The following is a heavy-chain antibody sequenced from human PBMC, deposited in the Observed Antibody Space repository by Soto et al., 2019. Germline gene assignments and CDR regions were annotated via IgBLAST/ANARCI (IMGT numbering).Heavy chain of an antibody. CDR3: ARAIVVPAATVIGYYYYYMDV. CDR1: GYTFTGYY. J-gene: IGHJ6*03. Sequence: ASVKVSCKASGYTFTGYYMHWVRQAPGQGLEWVGWINPNSGGTNYAQKFQGWVTMTRDTSISTAYMELSRLRSDDTAVYYCARAIVVPAATVIGYYYYYMDVWGKGTTVTVSS. CDR2: INPNSGGT. V-gene: IGHV1-2*04. D-gene: IGHD2-2*01.